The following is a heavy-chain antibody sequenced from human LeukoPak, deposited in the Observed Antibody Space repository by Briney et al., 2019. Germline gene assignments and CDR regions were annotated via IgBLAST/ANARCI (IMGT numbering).Heavy chain of an antibody. CDR1: GGSITTYY. D-gene: IGHD5-12*01. V-gene: IGHV4-59*08. Sequence: SETLSLTCTVSGGSITTYYWSWIRQPPGKGLEWIGYIYYSRGTMYNPSLKSRVTISIDTSKSQLSLKVNSVTAADTAVYYCARHVGYSGYSCFDYWGQGTLVTVSS. CDR2: IYYSRGT. J-gene: IGHJ4*02. CDR3: ARHVGYSGYSCFDY.